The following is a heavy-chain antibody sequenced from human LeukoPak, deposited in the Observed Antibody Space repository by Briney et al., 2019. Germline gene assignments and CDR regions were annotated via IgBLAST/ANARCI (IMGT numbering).Heavy chain of an antibody. D-gene: IGHD3-16*01. V-gene: IGHV3-15*01. Sequence: PGGSLRLSCAASGFTFSSYEMNWVRQGPGKGLEWVGHIKSKTAGGTTDYAAPVKGRFTISRDDSKNTLYLQMNSLKTEDTAVYYCTTVWRYWGQGTLVTVSS. J-gene: IGHJ4*02. CDR2: IKSKTAGGTT. CDR1: GFTFSSYE. CDR3: TTVWRY.